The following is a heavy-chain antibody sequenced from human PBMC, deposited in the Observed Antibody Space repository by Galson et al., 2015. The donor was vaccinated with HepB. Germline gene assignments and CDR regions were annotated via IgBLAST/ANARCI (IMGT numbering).Heavy chain of an antibody. Sequence: SLRLSCAASGFTFSSYAMSWVRQAPGKGLEWVSAISGSGGSTYYADSGKGRFTISRDNSKNTLYLQMNSLRAEGTAVYYCAKEGGILTGYPYYFDYWGQGTLVTVSS. V-gene: IGHV3-23*01. CDR1: GFTFSSYA. J-gene: IGHJ4*02. CDR3: AKEGGILTGYPYYFDY. D-gene: IGHD3-9*01. CDR2: ISGSGGST.